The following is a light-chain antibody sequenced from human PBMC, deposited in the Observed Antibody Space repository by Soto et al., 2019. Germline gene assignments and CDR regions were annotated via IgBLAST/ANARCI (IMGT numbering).Light chain of an antibody. CDR1: SSDVGGYNY. J-gene: IGLJ2*01. CDR2: DVN. CDR3: SSYTSSSTRGV. Sequence: QSALTQPASVSGSPGQSITISCTGTSSDVGGYNYVSWYQQHPGKAPKLMLFDVNNRPSGVSDRFSGSKSGNTASLTISGLQAEDEADYYCSSYTSSSTRGVFGGGTKVTVL. V-gene: IGLV2-14*01.